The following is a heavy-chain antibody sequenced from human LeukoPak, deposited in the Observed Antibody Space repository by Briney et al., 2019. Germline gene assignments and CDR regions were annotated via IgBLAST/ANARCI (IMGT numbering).Heavy chain of an antibody. CDR2: IWYDGSNK. J-gene: IGHJ6*02. CDR3: AREGSYYYYYGMDV. V-gene: IGHV3-33*01. D-gene: IGHD1-26*01. Sequence: GRSLRLSCAASGFTFSSYGMHWVRQAPGKGLEWVAVIWYDGSNKYYADSVKGRFTISRDNSKNTLYLQMNSLRAGDTAVYYCAREGSYYYYYGMDVWGQGTTVTVSS. CDR1: GFTFSSYG.